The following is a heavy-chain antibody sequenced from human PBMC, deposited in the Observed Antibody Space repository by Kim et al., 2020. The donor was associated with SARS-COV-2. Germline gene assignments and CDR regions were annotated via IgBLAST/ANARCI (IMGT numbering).Heavy chain of an antibody. V-gene: IGHV4-59*01. Sequence: SETLSLTCTVSGGSISRYYWSWIRQPPGKGLEWIGYIYYSGSTNYNPSLKSRVTISVDTSKNQFSLKLSSVTAADTAVYYCARDPGSSGSSAFDIWGQGTMVTVSS. CDR1: GGSISRYY. D-gene: IGHD1-26*01. CDR2: IYYSGST. CDR3: ARDPGSSGSSAFDI. J-gene: IGHJ3*02.